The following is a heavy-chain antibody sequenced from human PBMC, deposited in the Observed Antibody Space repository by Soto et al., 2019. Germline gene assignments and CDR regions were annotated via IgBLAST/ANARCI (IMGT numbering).Heavy chain of an antibody. CDR2: ISYDGSNK. CDR3: ATTARGAFDI. D-gene: IGHD4-17*01. Sequence: QVQLVESGGGVVQPGRSLRLSCAASGFTFSSYGMHWVRQAPGKGLEWVAVISYDGSNKYYADSVKGRFTISRDNSKNTLYLQMNSLRAEDTAVYYWATTARGAFDIWGQGTMVTVSS. J-gene: IGHJ3*02. V-gene: IGHV3-30*03. CDR1: GFTFSSYG.